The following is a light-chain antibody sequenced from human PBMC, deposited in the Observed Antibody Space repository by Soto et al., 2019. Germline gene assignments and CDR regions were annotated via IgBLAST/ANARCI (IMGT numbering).Light chain of an antibody. Sequence: EIVMTQSPATLSVSPGERATLSCRASQSVSSNLAWYQQKPGQAPRLLIYGASTRDTGIPARFSGSGSGTEFTLTISSLQSEDFAVYYCQQYNNWPPPLTFGGGTKVEIK. CDR3: QQYNNWPPPLT. V-gene: IGKV3-15*01. CDR2: GAS. CDR1: QSVSSN. J-gene: IGKJ4*01.